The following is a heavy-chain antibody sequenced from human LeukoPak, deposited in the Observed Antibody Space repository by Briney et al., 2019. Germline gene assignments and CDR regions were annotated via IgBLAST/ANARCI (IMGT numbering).Heavy chain of an antibody. CDR1: GFTFSSYA. V-gene: IGHV3-23*01. D-gene: IGHD3-3*01. CDR2: ISGSGGST. Sequence: GGSLRLSCAASGFTFSSYAMSWVRQAPGKGLEWVSAISGSGGSTYYADSVKGRFTISRDNSKNTLYLQMNSLRAEDTAVYHCAKTQNYDFWSGYSFDYWGQGTLVTVSS. J-gene: IGHJ4*02. CDR3: AKTQNYDFWSGYSFDY.